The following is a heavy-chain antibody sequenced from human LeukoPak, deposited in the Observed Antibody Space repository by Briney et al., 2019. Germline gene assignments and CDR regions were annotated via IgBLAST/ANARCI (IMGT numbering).Heavy chain of an antibody. J-gene: IGHJ3*02. V-gene: IGHV3-23*01. D-gene: IGHD5-18*01. CDR2: ISGSGGST. Sequence: GGSLRLSCAASGFTFSNAWMSWVRQAPGKGLEWVSAISGSGGSTYYADSVKGRFTISRDNSKNTLYLQMNSLRAEDTAVYYCASALRGYSYGRINDAFDIWGQGTMVTVSS. CDR3: ASALRGYSYGRINDAFDI. CDR1: GFTFSNAW.